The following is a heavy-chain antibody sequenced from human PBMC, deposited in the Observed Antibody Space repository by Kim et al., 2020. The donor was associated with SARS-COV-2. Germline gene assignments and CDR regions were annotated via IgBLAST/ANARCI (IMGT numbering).Heavy chain of an antibody. V-gene: IGHV3-21*01. CDR1: GFTFSSYS. Sequence: GGSLRLSCAASGFTFSSYSMNWVRQAPGKGLEWVSSISSSSSYIYYADSVKGRFTISRDNAKNSLYLQMNSLRAEDTAVYYCARDFSIVATIPIYYYYGMDVWGQGTTVTVSS. CDR2: ISSSSSYI. D-gene: IGHD5-12*01. J-gene: IGHJ6*02. CDR3: ARDFSIVATIPIYYYYGMDV.